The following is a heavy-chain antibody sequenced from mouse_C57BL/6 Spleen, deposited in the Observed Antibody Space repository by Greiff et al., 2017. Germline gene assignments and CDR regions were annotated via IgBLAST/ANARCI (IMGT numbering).Heavy chain of an antibody. CDR2: IYPGDGDT. CDR3: ARGGTYYSNYWYFDV. D-gene: IGHD2-5*01. J-gene: IGHJ1*03. CDR1: GYAFSSYW. Sequence: QVQLKESGAELVKPGASVKISCKASGYAFSSYWMNWVKQRPGKGLGWIGQIYPGDGDTNYNGKFKGKATLTADKSSSTAYMQLSSLTSEDSAVYFCARGGTYYSNYWYFDVWGTGTTVTVSS. V-gene: IGHV1-80*01.